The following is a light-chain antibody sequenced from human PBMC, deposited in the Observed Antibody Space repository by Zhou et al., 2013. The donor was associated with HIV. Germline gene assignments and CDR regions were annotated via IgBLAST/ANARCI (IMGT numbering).Light chain of an antibody. CDR2: DAS. CDR3: QQYDNLPYS. CDR1: EDIRKS. V-gene: IGKV1-33*01. J-gene: IGKJ2*03. Sequence: DIQMTQSASSLSASVGDRVIINCQASEDIRKSISWFQQRPGKAPSLLIFDASNLQTDVPPRFSGSGSGTDFTLTINGLQPEDIATYYCQQYDNLPYSFGQGTKLEIK.